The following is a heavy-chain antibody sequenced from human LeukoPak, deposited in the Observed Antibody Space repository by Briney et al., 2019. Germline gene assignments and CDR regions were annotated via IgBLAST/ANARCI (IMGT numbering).Heavy chain of an antibody. Sequence: GGSLRLSCAASGFTVSSYGMSWVRQAAGKGREWVSAISGSGGSTYYADSVKGRFTISRDNSKNTLYLQMNSLRAEDTAVYYCAKDHSGKEVYAFDIWGQGTMVTVSS. CDR3: AKDHSGKEVYAFDI. J-gene: IGHJ3*02. CDR1: GFTVSSYG. CDR2: ISGSGGST. V-gene: IGHV3-23*01. D-gene: IGHD2-15*01.